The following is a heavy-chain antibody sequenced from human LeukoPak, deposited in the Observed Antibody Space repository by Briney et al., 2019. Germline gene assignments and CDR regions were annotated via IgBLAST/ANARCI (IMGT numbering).Heavy chain of an antibody. CDR2: IIPIFGTA. CDR3: AGKGDGLGGFDY. J-gene: IGHJ4*02. D-gene: IGHD5-24*01. CDR1: GGTFSSYA. Sequence: CSVTVSCKASGGTFSSYAISWVRPAPGQGLEWMGGIIPIFGTANYAQKFQGRITITADESTSTAYMELSSLRSEDTAVYYCAGKGDGLGGFDYWVQGTAATVTS. V-gene: IGHV1-69*13.